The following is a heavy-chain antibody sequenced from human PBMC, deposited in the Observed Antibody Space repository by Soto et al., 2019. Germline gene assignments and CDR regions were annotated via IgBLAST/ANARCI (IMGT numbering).Heavy chain of an antibody. CDR1: GFTSSSYA. V-gene: IGHV3-30-3*01. CDR2: ISYDGSNK. Sequence: GVSLRLSCAASGFTSSSYAMHWVLQAPGKGLEWVAVISYDGSNKYYADSVKGRFTISRDNSKNTLYLQMNSLRAEDTAVYYCASGAGYSYGSGIDYWGQGTLVTVSS. D-gene: IGHD5-18*01. CDR3: ASGAGYSYGSGIDY. J-gene: IGHJ4*02.